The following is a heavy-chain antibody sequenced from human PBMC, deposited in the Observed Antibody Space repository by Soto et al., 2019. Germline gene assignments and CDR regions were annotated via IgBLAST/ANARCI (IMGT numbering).Heavy chain of an antibody. V-gene: IGHV3-13*01. CDR2: IATAGDT. CDR3: ARGLPFPNV. CDR1: GFTFSSYG. D-gene: IGHD4-17*01. Sequence: GGSLRLSCAASGFTFSSYGMHWVRQATGKGLEWVSTIATAGDTYYPGSVKGRFTISRENAKNSLYLQMNSLRAGDTAVYYCARGLPFPNVWGQGTTVTVSS. J-gene: IGHJ6*02.